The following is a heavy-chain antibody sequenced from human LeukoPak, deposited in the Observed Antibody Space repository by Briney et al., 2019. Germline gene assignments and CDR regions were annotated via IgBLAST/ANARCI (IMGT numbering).Heavy chain of an antibody. Sequence: GGSLRLSCTASGFTFNSHGMTWVRQAPGKGLEWVSVIYSGGGTYYADSVKGRFTISRDNSKNTLYLQMNSLRAEDTAVYYCAGAPKDRGPFDYWGQGTLVTVSS. CDR1: GFTFNSHG. D-gene: IGHD1-14*01. J-gene: IGHJ4*02. V-gene: IGHV3-53*01. CDR2: IYSGGGT. CDR3: AGAPKDRGPFDY.